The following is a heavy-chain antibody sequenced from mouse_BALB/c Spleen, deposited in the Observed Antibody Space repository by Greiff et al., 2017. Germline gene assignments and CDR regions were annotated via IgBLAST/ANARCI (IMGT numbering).Heavy chain of an antibody. Sequence: EVQLQESGPELVKPGASVKISCKASGYSFTGYYMHWVKQSHVKSLEWIGRINPYNGATSYNQNFKDKASLTVDKSSSTAYMELHSLTSEDSAVYYCANSSYYGSTMDYWGQGTSVTVSS. V-gene: IGHV1-31*01. CDR2: INPYNGAT. J-gene: IGHJ4*01. D-gene: IGHD1-1*01. CDR1: GYSFTGYY. CDR3: ANSSYYGSTMDY.